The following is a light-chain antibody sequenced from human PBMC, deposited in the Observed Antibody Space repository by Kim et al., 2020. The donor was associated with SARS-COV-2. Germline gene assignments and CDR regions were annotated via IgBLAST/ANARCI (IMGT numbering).Light chain of an antibody. CDR3: QQRIRWPVT. CDR2: DAS. CDR1: QSVGRQ. Sequence: SLAPGERATLSCRASQSVGRQLAWYQQKPGQTPRLLIYDASSRATGIPARFSGSGSGTDFTLTISSLEPEDFAVYYCQQRIRWPVTFGQGTKLEI. V-gene: IGKV3-11*01. J-gene: IGKJ2*01.